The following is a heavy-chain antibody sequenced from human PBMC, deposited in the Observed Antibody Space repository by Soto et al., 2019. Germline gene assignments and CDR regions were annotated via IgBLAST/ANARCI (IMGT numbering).Heavy chain of an antibody. Sequence: GASVKVSCKASGYSFTDYHVHWVRQAPGQGLEWLGRITPKSGGTSTAQKFQGWVTMTRDTSINTAYMDLTRLRSDDTAVYYCARGHSTDCSNGVCSFFYNHEMDVWGQGTPITV. CDR3: ARGHSTDCSNGVCSFFYNHEMDV. V-gene: IGHV1-2*04. CDR2: ITPKSGGT. D-gene: IGHD2-8*01. J-gene: IGHJ6*02. CDR1: GYSFTDYH.